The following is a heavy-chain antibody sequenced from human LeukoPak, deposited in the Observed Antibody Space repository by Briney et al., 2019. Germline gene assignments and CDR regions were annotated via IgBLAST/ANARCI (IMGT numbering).Heavy chain of an antibody. Sequence: GGSLRLSCAASGFTFNSYGMHWVRQAPGKGLEWVAVISYDGSNKYYADSVKGRFTISRDNSKNTLYLQMNSLRAEDTAVYYCAKDSDFWSGYSDYWGQGTLVTVSS. CDR2: ISYDGSNK. CDR3: AKDSDFWSGYSDY. J-gene: IGHJ4*02. D-gene: IGHD3-3*01. CDR1: GFTFNSYG. V-gene: IGHV3-30*18.